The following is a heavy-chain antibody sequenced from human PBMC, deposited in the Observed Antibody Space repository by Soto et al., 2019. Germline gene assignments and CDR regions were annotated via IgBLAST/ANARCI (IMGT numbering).Heavy chain of an antibody. CDR2: MHHSGSI. CDR3: ARHVKLTLGSQYLDS. CDR1: GDSISNNKW. V-gene: IGHV4-4*02. D-gene: IGHD2-15*01. Sequence: QVQLQESGPGLVKPSGTLSLTCSVSGDSISNNKWWSWVRQPPGKVLECIGEMHHSGSIHYNASLKSRATSPVDKSTNQFSLQLTSVTAADTARYFCARHVKLTLGSQYLDSWGPGNLVTVSS. J-gene: IGHJ4*02.